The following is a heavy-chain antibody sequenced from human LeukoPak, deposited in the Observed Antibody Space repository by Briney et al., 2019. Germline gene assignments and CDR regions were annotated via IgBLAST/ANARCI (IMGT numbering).Heavy chain of an antibody. D-gene: IGHD3-22*01. Sequence: GRSLRLSCAASGFTFSSYGMHWVRQAPGKGLEWVAVISYDGSNKYYADSVKGRFTISRDNSKNTLYLQKNSLRAEDTAVYYCAKAGGGDSSGLDAFDIWGQGTMVTVSS. CDR2: ISYDGSNK. CDR3: AKAGGGDSSGLDAFDI. CDR1: GFTFSSYG. J-gene: IGHJ3*02. V-gene: IGHV3-30*18.